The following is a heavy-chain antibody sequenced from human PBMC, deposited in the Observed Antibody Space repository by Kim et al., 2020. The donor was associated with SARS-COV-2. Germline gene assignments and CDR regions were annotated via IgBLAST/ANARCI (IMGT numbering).Heavy chain of an antibody. D-gene: IGHD2-8*02. Sequence: ASVKVSCKASGYSFTTYAVNWVRQAPGPGLEWTGWINTNTGSPTYARAFTGRFVFSLDASVSTAYLHINNLEAEDTAVYYCVRVLAGPGQAILNYWGQGTLVTVSS. J-gene: IGHJ4*02. V-gene: IGHV7-4-1*02. CDR3: VRVLAGPGQAILNY. CDR2: INTNTGSP. CDR1: GYSFTTYA.